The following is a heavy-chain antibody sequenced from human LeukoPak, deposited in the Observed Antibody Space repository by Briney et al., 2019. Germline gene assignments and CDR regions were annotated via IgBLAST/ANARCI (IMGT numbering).Heavy chain of an antibody. CDR3: AKDRYYDNAGDAFDV. CDR1: GFNIHNSA. V-gene: IGHV3-9*01. D-gene: IGHD3-16*01. J-gene: IGHJ3*01. Sequence: PGRSLRLSCAVSGFNIHNSAMHWVRQPPGKGLEWISGISWNSGLVVYADSVKGRFTISRDNAKNSLYLQMDSLRGEDTALYYCAKDRYYDNAGDAFDVWGQGTMVSVSS. CDR2: ISWNSGLV.